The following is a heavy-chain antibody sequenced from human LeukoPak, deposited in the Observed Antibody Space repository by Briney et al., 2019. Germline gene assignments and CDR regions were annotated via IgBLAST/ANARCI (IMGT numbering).Heavy chain of an antibody. CDR2: ISGSGGST. J-gene: IGHJ4*02. D-gene: IGHD3-22*01. CDR1: GFTFNIYW. V-gene: IGHV3-23*01. Sequence: GSLRLSCAASGFTFNIYWMSWVRQAPGKGLEWVSAISGSGGSTYYADSVKGRFTISRDNSKNTLYLQMNSLRAEDTAVYYCAKYPITMIVVVIGHYFDYWGQGTLVTVSS. CDR3: AKYPITMIVVVIGHYFDY.